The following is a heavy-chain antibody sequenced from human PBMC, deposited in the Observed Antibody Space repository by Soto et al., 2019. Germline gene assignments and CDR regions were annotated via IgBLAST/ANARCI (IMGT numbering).Heavy chain of an antibody. CDR3: ARGLDYGDSFFDY. CDR1: GGSISSYY. V-gene: IGHV4-59*01. Sequence: SETLSLTCTVSGGSISSYYWSWIRQPPGKGLEWIGYIYYSGSTNYNPSLKSRVTISVDTPKNQFSLKLSSVTAADTAVYYCARGLDYGDSFFDYWGQGTLVTVSS. D-gene: IGHD4-17*01. J-gene: IGHJ4*02. CDR2: IYYSGST.